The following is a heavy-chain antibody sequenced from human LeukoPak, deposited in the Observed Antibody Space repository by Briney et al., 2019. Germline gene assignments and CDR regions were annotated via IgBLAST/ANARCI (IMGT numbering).Heavy chain of an antibody. Sequence: PSETLSLTCTVSGGSLSKYYWNWIRQPPGKGLEWIGSTYYSGTTNYNPSLKSRVTISLDTSNNHFSLNLRSVTAADTAVYYCARSSGWYLEDYWGQGALVTVSS. D-gene: IGHD6-19*01. J-gene: IGHJ4*02. CDR3: ARSSGWYLEDY. CDR1: GGSLSKYY. CDR2: TYYSGTT. V-gene: IGHV4-59*01.